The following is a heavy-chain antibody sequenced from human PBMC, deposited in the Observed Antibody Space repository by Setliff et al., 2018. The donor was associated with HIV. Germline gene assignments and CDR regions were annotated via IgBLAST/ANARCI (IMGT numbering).Heavy chain of an antibody. Sequence: SETLSHTCTVSGGSISSGSYYWSWIRQPAGTGLEWIGHIYTSGSTNYNPSLKSRVTISVDTSKNQFSLKLSSVTAADTAVYYCARAGSIDYWGQGTLVTVSS. CDR2: IYTSGST. D-gene: IGHD3-10*01. CDR3: ARAGSIDY. CDR1: GGSISSGSYY. V-gene: IGHV4-61*09. J-gene: IGHJ4*02.